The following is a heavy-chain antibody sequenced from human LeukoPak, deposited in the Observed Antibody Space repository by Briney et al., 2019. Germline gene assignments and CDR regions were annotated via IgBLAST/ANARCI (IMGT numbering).Heavy chain of an antibody. CDR1: GFTFSSYA. J-gene: IGHJ4*02. CDR2: ISYDGSNK. Sequence: GGSLRLSCAASGFTFSSYAMHWVRQAPGKGLEWVAVISYDGSNKYYADSVKGRFTISRDNSKNTLYLQMNSLRAEDTAVYYCARVSSFTVTTVFDYWGQGTLVTVSS. V-gene: IGHV3-30-3*01. CDR3: ARVSSFTVTTVFDY. D-gene: IGHD4-17*01.